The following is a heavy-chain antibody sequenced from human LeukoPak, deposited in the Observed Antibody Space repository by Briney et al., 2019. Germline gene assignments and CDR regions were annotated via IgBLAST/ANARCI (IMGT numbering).Heavy chain of an antibody. CDR3: ARASYDYGDYFDY. CDR1: GFTFSSYN. Sequence: PGGSLRLSCAASGFTFSSYNMNWVRQAPGKGLEWVSYISDSSTTIYYADSVKGRFTISRDNAKNSLYLQMNSQRAEDTAVYYCARASYDYGDYFDYWGQGTLVTVSS. D-gene: IGHD4-17*01. V-gene: IGHV3-48*01. CDR2: ISDSSTTI. J-gene: IGHJ4*02.